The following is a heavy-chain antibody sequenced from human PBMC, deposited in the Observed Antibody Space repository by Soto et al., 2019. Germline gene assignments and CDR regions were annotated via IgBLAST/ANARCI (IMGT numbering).Heavy chain of an antibody. CDR2: ISAYNGKT. V-gene: IGHV1-18*01. J-gene: IGHJ2*01. Sequence: QVQLVQSGAEVKKPGASVKVSCKASGYNFTSYGISWVRQAPGEGLEWMVWISAYNGKTNYAQKLQGRVTMTTDTSTSTAYMELRSLRSDDTAVYYCARDSQQLVPRIWYFDLWGRGTLVTVSS. CDR3: ARDSQQLVPRIWYFDL. D-gene: IGHD6-13*01. CDR1: GYNFTSYG.